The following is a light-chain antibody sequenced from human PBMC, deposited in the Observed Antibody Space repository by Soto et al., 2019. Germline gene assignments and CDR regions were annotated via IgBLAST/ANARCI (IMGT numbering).Light chain of an antibody. Sequence: EIVMTQSPATLSLSPGERAALSCRASQSINSELAWYQQKPGQPPRLLIYGASTRATGVPARFTGSESGSEFTLTISGLQSEDFAVYYCHQGHNWPFTFGQGTRLEI. J-gene: IGKJ2*01. CDR1: QSINSE. V-gene: IGKV3-15*01. CDR3: HQGHNWPFT. CDR2: GAS.